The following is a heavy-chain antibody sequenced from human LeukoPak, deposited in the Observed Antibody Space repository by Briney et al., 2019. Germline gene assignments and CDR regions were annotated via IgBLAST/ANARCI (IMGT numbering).Heavy chain of an antibody. Sequence: SETLSLTCAVYGGSFSGYYWSWIRQPPGKGLEWIGEISHSGSTNYNPSLKSRVTISVDTSKNQFSLKLSSVTAADTAVYYCARGPPYSNYDFDYWGQGTLVTVSS. CDR1: GGSFSGYY. V-gene: IGHV4-34*01. CDR3: ARGPPYSNYDFDY. D-gene: IGHD4-4*01. CDR2: ISHSGST. J-gene: IGHJ4*02.